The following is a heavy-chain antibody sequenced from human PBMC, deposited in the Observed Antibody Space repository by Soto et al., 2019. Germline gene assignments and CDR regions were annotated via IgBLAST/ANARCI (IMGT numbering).Heavy chain of an antibody. CDR3: ARGVTRGPWYFDI. V-gene: IGHV3-23*01. Sequence: GGSLRLSCAASGFTFSSYAMSWVRQAPGKGLEWVSAISGSGGSTYYADSVKGRFTISRDNSKNSLYLQMNSLRAGDTAVYYCARGVTRGPWYFDIWGRGTLVTVSS. CDR1: GFTFSSYA. D-gene: IGHD2-21*02. CDR2: ISGSGGST. J-gene: IGHJ2*01.